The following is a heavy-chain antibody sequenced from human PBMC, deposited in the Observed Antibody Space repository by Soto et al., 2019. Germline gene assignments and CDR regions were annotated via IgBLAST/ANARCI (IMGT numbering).Heavy chain of an antibody. Sequence: PGGSLRLSCAASGFTFSSYGMHWVRQAPGKGLEWVAVISYDGSNKYYADSVKGRFTISRDNSQNTLYLQMNSLRAEDTAVYYCALGLSAEYYGMDVWGQGTTVTVSS. J-gene: IGHJ6*02. V-gene: IGHV3-30*03. CDR1: GFTFSSYG. CDR2: ISYDGSNK. CDR3: ALGLSAEYYGMDV. D-gene: IGHD3-16*01.